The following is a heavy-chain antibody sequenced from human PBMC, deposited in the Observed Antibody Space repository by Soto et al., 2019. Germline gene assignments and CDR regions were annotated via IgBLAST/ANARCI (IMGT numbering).Heavy chain of an antibody. CDR3: ARDSKVVDFDY. Sequence: ASVKGSCKASGYTFTSYGISWVRQDPGQGLEWMGWISAYNGNTNYAQKLQGRVTMTTDTSTSTAYMELRSLRSDDTAVYYCARDSKVVDFDYWGQGTLVNVSS. D-gene: IGHD2-15*01. CDR1: GYTFTSYG. CDR2: ISAYNGNT. J-gene: IGHJ4*02. V-gene: IGHV1-18*01.